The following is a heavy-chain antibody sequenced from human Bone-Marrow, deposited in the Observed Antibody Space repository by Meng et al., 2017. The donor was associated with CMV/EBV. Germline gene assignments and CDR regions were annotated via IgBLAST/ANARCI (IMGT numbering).Heavy chain of an antibody. CDR1: GYTFTSYG. J-gene: IGHJ6*02. Sequence: ASVKVSCKASGYTFTSYGISWVRQAPGQGLEWMGWISAYNGNTNYAQKLQGRVTMTTDTSTSTAYMELRSLRPDDTAVYYCARDFSGSYSSSSRVDYLYYGMDVWGQGTTVTVSS. V-gene: IGHV1-18*01. D-gene: IGHD6-6*01. CDR3: ARDFSGSYSSSSRVDYLYYGMDV. CDR2: ISAYNGNT.